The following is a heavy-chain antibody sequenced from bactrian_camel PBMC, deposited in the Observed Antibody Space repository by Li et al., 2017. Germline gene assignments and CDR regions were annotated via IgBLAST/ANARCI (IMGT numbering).Heavy chain of an antibody. Sequence: HVQLVESGGGSVQIGGSLTLACTASRGFDDADAEWGWFRQAPGAQCEMVASISPDGKKYYSDSVKGRFAISADSAKGTAYLTMNKLKPADTAIYYCAAGELDGRWLGFSCPNSGFGFWGQGTQVTFS. D-gene: IGHD1*01. J-gene: IGHJ6*01. CDR3: AAGELDGRWLGFSCPNSGFGF. CDR1: RGFDDADAE. V-gene: IGHV3S53*01. CDR2: ISPDGKK.